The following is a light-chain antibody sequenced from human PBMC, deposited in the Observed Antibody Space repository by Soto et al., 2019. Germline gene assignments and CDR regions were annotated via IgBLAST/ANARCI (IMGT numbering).Light chain of an antibody. CDR3: QQYNSYSSWT. V-gene: IGKV1-9*01. CDR2: AAS. Sequence: DIQMTQSPSSVSASVGDRVTITCRASQGISSYLAWYQQKPGKAPKLLIYAASTLQSGVPSRFSGSGSGTEFTLTISSLQPEDFATYYCQQYNSYSSWTFGQGTKVDI. CDR1: QGISSY. J-gene: IGKJ1*01.